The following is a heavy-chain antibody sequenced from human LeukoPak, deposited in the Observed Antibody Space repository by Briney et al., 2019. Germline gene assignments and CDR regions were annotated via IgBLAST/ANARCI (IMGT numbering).Heavy chain of an antibody. CDR2: IYHSGST. CDR3: ARAAARYGNYFDY. D-gene: IGHD6-25*01. Sequence: SETLSLTCAVSGGSISSSNWWSWVRQLPGKGLEWIGEIYHSGSTNYNPSLKSRVTISVDKSKNQFSLTLSSVTAADTAVYYCARAAARYGNYFDYWGQGTLVTVSS. CDR1: GGSISSSNW. V-gene: IGHV4-4*02. J-gene: IGHJ4*02.